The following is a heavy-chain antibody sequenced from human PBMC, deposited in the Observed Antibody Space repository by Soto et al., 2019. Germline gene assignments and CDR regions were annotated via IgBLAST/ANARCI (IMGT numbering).Heavy chain of an antibody. J-gene: IGHJ5*02. CDR2: ISSSGSTI. Sequence: GGSLRLSCAASGFTFSDYYMSWIRQAPGKGLEWVSYISSSGSTIYYADSVKGRFTISRDNAKNSLYLQMNSLRAEDTAVYYCARDRREVDFWSGYSNWFDPWGQGTPVTVSS. CDR1: GFTFSDYY. D-gene: IGHD3-3*01. CDR3: ARDRREVDFWSGYSNWFDP. V-gene: IGHV3-11*01.